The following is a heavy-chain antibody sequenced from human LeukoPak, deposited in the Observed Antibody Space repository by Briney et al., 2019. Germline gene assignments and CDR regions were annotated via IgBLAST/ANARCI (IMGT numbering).Heavy chain of an antibody. CDR2: INSDGSST. Sequence: GGSLRLSCAASGFTFSSYEMNWVRQAPGKGLVWVSRINSDGSSTSYADSVKGRFTISRDNAKNTLYLQMNSLRAEDTAVYYCARDGDSSGYYINFDYWGQGTLVTVSS. D-gene: IGHD3-22*01. CDR1: GFTFSSYE. V-gene: IGHV3-74*01. CDR3: ARDGDSSGYYINFDY. J-gene: IGHJ4*02.